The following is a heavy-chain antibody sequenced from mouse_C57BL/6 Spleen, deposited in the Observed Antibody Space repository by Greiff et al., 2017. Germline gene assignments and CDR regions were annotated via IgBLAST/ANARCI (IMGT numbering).Heavy chain of an antibody. CDR3: ARGDYDYDEGGFDY. D-gene: IGHD2-4*01. V-gene: IGHV1-55*01. J-gene: IGHJ2*01. CDR1: GYTFTSYW. Sequence: QVQLQQPGAELVKPGASVKMSCKASGYTFTSYWITWVKQRPGQGLEWIGDIYPGSGSTNYNEKFKSKATLTVDTSSSTAYMQRSSLTSEDSAVYYCARGDYDYDEGGFDYWGQGTTLTVSS. CDR2: IYPGSGST.